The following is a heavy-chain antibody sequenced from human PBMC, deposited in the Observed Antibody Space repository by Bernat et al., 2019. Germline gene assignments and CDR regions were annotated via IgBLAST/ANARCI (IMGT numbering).Heavy chain of an antibody. CDR2: IKQDGSEK. D-gene: IGHD3-10*01. V-gene: IGHV3-7*01. J-gene: IGHJ4*02. CDR1: GFTFRSYW. CDR3: AREHSYYSGLVDC. Sequence: EVQLVESGGGLVQPGGSLRLSYVASGFTFRSYWMNWVRQAPGKGLEWVANIKQDGSEKYYVDSVKGRFTISRDNAKNSLYLQMNSLRAEDTAVYYCAREHSYYSGLVDCWGQGTLVTVSS.